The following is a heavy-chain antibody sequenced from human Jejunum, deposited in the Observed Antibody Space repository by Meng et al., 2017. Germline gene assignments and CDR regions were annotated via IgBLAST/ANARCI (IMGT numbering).Heavy chain of an antibody. V-gene: IGHV3-23*01. CDR1: GFIFTNYD. J-gene: IGHJ4*02. CDR3: AKELANSRPFDY. D-gene: IGHD2-21*01. Sequence: GESLKISCAASGFIFTNYDMSWVRQAPGKGPEWVSTVTIDGATHYADSVKGRFTISRDNSKNTLYLQVNSLRVEDTAIYYCAKELANSRPFDYWGQGTLVTVSS. CDR2: VTIDGAT.